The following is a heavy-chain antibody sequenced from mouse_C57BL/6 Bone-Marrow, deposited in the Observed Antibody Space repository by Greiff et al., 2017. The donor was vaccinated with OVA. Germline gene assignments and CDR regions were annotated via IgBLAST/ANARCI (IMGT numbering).Heavy chain of an antibody. D-gene: IGHD2-3*01. Sequence: EVKLMESEGGLVQPGSSMKLSCTASGFTFSDYYMAWVRQVPEKGLEWVANINYDGSSTYYLDSLKSRFIISRDNAKNILYLQMSSLKSEDTATYYCARQSYDGYYGWYFDVWGTGTTVTVSS. CDR1: GFTFSDYY. J-gene: IGHJ1*03. CDR3: ARQSYDGYYGWYFDV. CDR2: INYDGSST. V-gene: IGHV5-16*01.